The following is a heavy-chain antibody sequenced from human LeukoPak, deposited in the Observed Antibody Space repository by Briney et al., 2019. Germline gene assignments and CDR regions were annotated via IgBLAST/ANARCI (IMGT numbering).Heavy chain of an antibody. J-gene: IGHJ4*02. CDR1: GYTFTGYY. CDR2: INPNSGGT. D-gene: IGHD2-2*01. V-gene: IGHV1-2*02. CDR3: ARGGVVVPAAIFDY. Sequence: GASVKVSCKASGYTFTGYYMHWVRQAPGQGLEWMGWINPNSGGTNYAQKFQGRVTMTRDTSISTAYMERSRLRSDDTAVYYCARGGVVVPAAIFDYWGQGTLVTVSS.